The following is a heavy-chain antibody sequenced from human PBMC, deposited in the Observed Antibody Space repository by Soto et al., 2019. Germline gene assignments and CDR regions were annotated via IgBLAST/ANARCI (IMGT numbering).Heavy chain of an antibody. D-gene: IGHD3-22*01. CDR1: GGPFSSYA. CDR3: AREAVSGYYYGGTFY. Sequence: QVQLVQSGAEVKKPGSSVKVSCKASGGPFSSYAISGVRKAPGQGLDGMGGIIPIFGTANYAQKFQGRVTITADESTSTAYMELSSLRSEDTAVYYCAREAVSGYYYGGTFYWGQGTLVTVSS. J-gene: IGHJ4*02. V-gene: IGHV1-69*01. CDR2: IIPIFGTA.